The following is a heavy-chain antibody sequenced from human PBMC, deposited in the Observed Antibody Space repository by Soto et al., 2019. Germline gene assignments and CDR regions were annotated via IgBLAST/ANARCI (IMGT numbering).Heavy chain of an antibody. V-gene: IGHV3-21*01. D-gene: IGHD6-13*01. CDR3: ARVMSSSSWYSPGAFDI. J-gene: IGHJ3*02. Sequence: LRLSCAASGFTFSSYSMNWVRQAPGKGLEWVSSISSSSSYIYYADSVKGRFTISRDNAKNSLYLQMNSLRAEDTAVYYCARVMSSSSWYSPGAFDIWGQGTMVTVSS. CDR2: ISSSSSYI. CDR1: GFTFSSYS.